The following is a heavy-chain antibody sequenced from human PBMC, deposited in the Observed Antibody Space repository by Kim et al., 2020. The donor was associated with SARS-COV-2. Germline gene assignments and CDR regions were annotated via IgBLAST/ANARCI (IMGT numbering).Heavy chain of an antibody. CDR3: ARGVAARSFDY. D-gene: IGHD6-6*01. CDR2: T. J-gene: IGHJ4*02. Sequence: TTYTPALKCRVTISVDTSKNQFSLKLSAVTAADTAVYYCARGVAARSFDYWGQGTLVTVSS. V-gene: IGHV4-34*01.